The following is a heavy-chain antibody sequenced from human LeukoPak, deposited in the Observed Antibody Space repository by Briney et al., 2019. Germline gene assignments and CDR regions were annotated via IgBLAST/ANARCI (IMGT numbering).Heavy chain of an antibody. J-gene: IGHJ4*02. CDR3: ARSPRGALAFDY. Sequence: GASLKISCKGSGYSFTSFWIGWVRPMPGKGLEWMGIIFPADSDTRYSPSFQGQVTISADKSISTAYLQWSSLKAADTAMYYCARSPRGALAFDYWGQGTLVTVSS. V-gene: IGHV5-51*01. CDR1: GYSFTSFW. D-gene: IGHD3-3*02. CDR2: IFPADSDT.